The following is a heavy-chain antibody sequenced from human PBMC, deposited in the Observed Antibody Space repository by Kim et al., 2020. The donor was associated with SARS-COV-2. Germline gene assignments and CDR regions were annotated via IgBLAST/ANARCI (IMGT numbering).Heavy chain of an antibody. D-gene: IGHD6-6*01. CDR2: IYPADSDI. V-gene: IGHV5-51*01. J-gene: IGHJ6*02. Sequence: GESLKISCEGSGYNFTNYWIGWLRRMPGKGLEWMGIIYPADSDIRYSPSFQGQVTISVDKSITTAYLQWRSLKASDTAMYYCARLWRGSKYSSSGGLDVWGQGPTVSVS. CDR1: GYNFTNYW. CDR3: ARLWRGSKYSSSGGLDV.